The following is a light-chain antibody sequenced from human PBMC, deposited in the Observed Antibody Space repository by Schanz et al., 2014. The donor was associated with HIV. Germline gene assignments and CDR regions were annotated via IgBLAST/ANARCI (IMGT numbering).Light chain of an antibody. Sequence: SALTQPPSVSAAPGQKVTISCSGASSKIGDNYVSWYQQFPGTAPKLLIFADYQRPSEIPDRISGSKTGTSATLAINGLQTGDEADYYCATWHSSLREVVFGGGTKLTVL. V-gene: IGLV1-51*01. J-gene: IGLJ2*01. CDR2: ADY. CDR1: SSKIGDNY. CDR3: ATWHSSLREVV.